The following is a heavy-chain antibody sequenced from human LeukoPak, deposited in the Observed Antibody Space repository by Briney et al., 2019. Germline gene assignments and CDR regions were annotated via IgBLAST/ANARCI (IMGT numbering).Heavy chain of an antibody. J-gene: IGHJ3*02. D-gene: IGHD4-17*01. V-gene: IGHV4-31*03. CDR2: IYYSGST. CDR1: GGSISSGGYY. Sequence: PSQTLSLTCTVSGGSISSGGYYWSWIRQHPGKGLEWIGYIYYSGSTYYNPSLKSRVTISVDTSKNQFSLKLSSVTAADTAVYYCATRADYGDAEGDAFDIWGQGTMVTASS. CDR3: ATRADYGDAEGDAFDI.